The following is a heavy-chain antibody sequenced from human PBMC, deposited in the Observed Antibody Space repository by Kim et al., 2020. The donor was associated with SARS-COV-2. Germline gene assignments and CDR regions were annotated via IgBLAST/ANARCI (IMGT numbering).Heavy chain of an antibody. CDR2: INNAGDT. CDR3: ARGLWIGQLLPFGY. V-gene: IGHV3-13*01. J-gene: IGHJ4*02. CDR1: GFTFGDYD. D-gene: IGHD3-10*01. Sequence: GGSLRLSCAASGFTFGDYDMHWVRQVRGKGLEWISAINNAGDTYYPDSVKGRFTISRDNAQKTFYLQMNSLRDGDTAVYFCARGLWIGQLLPFGYWGQGTLVTVSS.